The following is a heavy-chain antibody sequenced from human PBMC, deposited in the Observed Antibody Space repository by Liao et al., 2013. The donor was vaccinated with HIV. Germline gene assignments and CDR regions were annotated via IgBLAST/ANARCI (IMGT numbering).Heavy chain of an antibody. CDR1: GGSISSYY. J-gene: IGHJ5*02. D-gene: IGHD3-22*01. CDR3: ARVATNYYDSSGAYFFDWFDP. V-gene: IGHV4-4*07. Sequence: QVHLQESGPGLVKPSRTLSLTCSVSGGSISSYYWNWVRQPAGKGLEWIGRIHTSGYTNYNPSLKSRVTISLGASKNQFSLRLTSVTAADTAVYYCARVATNYYDSSGAYFFDWFDPWGQGTLVTVSS. CDR2: IHTSGYT.